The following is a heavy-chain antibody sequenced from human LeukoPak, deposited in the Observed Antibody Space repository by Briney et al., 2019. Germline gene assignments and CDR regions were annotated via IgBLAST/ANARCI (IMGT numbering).Heavy chain of an antibody. Sequence: SETLSLTCTVSGGSISSYYWSWIRQPPGKGLEWIGYIYYSGSTNYNPSLKSRVTISVDTSKNQFSLKLSSVTAADTAVYYCARQHDYGDYGYGMDVWGQGTTVTVSS. CDR2: IYYSGST. CDR1: GGSISSYY. D-gene: IGHD4-17*01. J-gene: IGHJ6*02. V-gene: IGHV4-59*08. CDR3: ARQHDYGDYGYGMDV.